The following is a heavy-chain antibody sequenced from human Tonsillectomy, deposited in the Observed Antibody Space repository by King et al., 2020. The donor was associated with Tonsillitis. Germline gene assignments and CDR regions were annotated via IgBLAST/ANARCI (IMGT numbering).Heavy chain of an antibody. CDR2: ISTSSSYI. CDR3: ARARDYSPIRYMDV. J-gene: IGHJ6*03. CDR1: GFTFSSFS. V-gene: IGHV3-21*01. Sequence: VQLVESGGGLVKPGGSLRLSCAASGFTFSSFSMNWVRQAPGKGLEWVSSISTSSSYIYYADSLKGRFTISRDNAKNSLYLQINSLGAEDTAVYYCARARDYSPIRYMDVWGKGTTVTVSS. D-gene: IGHD4-11*01.